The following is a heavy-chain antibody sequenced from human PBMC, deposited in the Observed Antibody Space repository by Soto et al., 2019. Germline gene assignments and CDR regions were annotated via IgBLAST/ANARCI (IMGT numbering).Heavy chain of an antibody. CDR2: INHSGST. CDR3: ARGRVTGGIQLWLRGYYYGMDV. CDR1: GGSFSGYY. Sequence: PSETLSLTCAVYGGSFSGYYWSWIRQPPGKGLEWIGEINHSGSTNYNPSLKSRVTISVDTSKNQFSLKLSSVTAADTAVYYCARGRVTGGIQLWLRGYYYGMDVWGQGTTVTVSS. V-gene: IGHV4-34*01. D-gene: IGHD5-18*01. J-gene: IGHJ6*02.